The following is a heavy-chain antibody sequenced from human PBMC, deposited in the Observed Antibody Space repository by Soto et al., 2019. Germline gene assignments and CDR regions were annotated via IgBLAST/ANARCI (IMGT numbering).Heavy chain of an antibody. D-gene: IGHD3-16*01. V-gene: IGHV3-74*01. CDR3: ASNYAYAEGYYWYGIDV. Sequence: EVQLVESGGGLVLPGGSQRLSCAASGFTFSRYWMHWVRQAPGKGLVWVSRISSYGSDTHYADSVKGRFTISRDNAKNTLYLQMNSLRADDTAVYYCASNYAYAEGYYWYGIDVWGQGTTVPVSS. CDR1: GFTFSRYW. J-gene: IGHJ6*02. CDR2: ISSYGSDT.